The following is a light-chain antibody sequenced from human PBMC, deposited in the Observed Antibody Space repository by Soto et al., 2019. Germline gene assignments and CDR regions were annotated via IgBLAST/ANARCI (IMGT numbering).Light chain of an antibody. V-gene: IGLV1-36*01. CDR3: AAWYDSLNVVL. Sequence: QSVLTQPPSVSGAPRQRVSISCSGATSNIGNNAVNWYQQLPGKAPKLLIYFDDLLPSGVSDRFSGSKSGTSASLAISGLQSEDEADYYCAAWYDSLNVVLFGGVTKLTFL. J-gene: IGLJ2*01. CDR1: TSNIGNNA. CDR2: FDD.